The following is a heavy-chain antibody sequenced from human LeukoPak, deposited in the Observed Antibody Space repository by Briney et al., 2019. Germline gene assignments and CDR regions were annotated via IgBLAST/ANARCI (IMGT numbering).Heavy chain of an antibody. J-gene: IGHJ3*02. Sequence: GRSLRLSCAASGFTFSSYEMNWVRQAPGKGLEWVSYIRSSGSTIYHADSVKGRFTISRDNAKNSLYLQMNSLRAEDTAVYYCARRAWDAFDIWGQGTMVTVSS. CDR1: GFTFSSYE. CDR3: ARRAWDAFDI. V-gene: IGHV3-48*03. CDR2: IRSSGSTI.